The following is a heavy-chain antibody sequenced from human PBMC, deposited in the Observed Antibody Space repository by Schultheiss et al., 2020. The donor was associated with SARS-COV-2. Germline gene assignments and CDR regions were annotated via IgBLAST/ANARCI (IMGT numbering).Heavy chain of an antibody. V-gene: IGHV4-59*01. D-gene: IGHD2-2*01. Sequence: SQTLSLTCTVSGGSISSYYWSWIRQPPGKGLEWIGYIYYSGSTNYNPSLKSRVTISVDTSKNQFSLKLSSVTAADTAVYYCARAPRGYCSSTSCYTYYYYGMDVWGQGTTVTVSS. CDR3: ARAPRGYCSSTSCYTYYYYGMDV. J-gene: IGHJ6*02. CDR2: IYYSGST. CDR1: GGSISSYY.